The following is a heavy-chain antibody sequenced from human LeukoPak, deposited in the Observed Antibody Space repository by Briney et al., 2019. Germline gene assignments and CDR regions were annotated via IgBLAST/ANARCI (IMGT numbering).Heavy chain of an antibody. V-gene: IGHV4-59*08. Sequence: SETLSLTCTVSGGSVNNYYWNWIRQPPGKGLEWIGSIYYSGSTNYNPSLKSRVTISIDTSKNQFSLRLNSVTAADTAMYYCAKSGGYGLIDYWGQGTRVTVSS. J-gene: IGHJ4*02. CDR3: AKSGGYGLIDY. D-gene: IGHD1-26*01. CDR2: IYYSGST. CDR1: GGSVNNYY.